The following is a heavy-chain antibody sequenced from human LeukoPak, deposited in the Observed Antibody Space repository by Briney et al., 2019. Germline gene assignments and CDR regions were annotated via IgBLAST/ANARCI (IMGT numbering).Heavy chain of an antibody. CDR2: IIAIFGTA. CDR3: AREQDYYDSSGYPTPFDY. D-gene: IGHD3-22*01. V-gene: IGHV1-69*13. CDR1: GGTFSSYA. Sequence: SVKVSCKASGGTFSSYAISWVRQAPGQGLEWMGGIIAIFGTANYAQKFQGRVTITADESTSTAYMELSSLRSEDTAVYYCAREQDYYDSSGYPTPFDYWGQGTLVTDSS. J-gene: IGHJ4*02.